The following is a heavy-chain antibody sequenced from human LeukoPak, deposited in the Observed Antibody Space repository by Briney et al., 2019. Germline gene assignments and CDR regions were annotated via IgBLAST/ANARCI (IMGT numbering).Heavy chain of an antibody. J-gene: IGHJ6*02. CDR1: GFTFSNAW. V-gene: IGHV3-15*01. Sequence: GGSLRLSCAASGFTFSNAWMSWVRQAPGKGLEWVGRIKSKTDGGTTDYAAPVKGRFTISRDDSKNTLYLQMNSLKTEDTAVYYCARDSDWGDGMDVWGQGTTVTVSS. CDR2: IKSKTDGGTT. D-gene: IGHD7-27*01. CDR3: ARDSDWGDGMDV.